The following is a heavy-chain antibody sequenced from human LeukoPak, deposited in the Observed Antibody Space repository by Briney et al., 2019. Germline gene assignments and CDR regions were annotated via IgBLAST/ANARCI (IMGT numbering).Heavy chain of an antibody. D-gene: IGHD2-21*02. CDR3: TRDIGDFVSDF. J-gene: IGHJ4*02. Sequence: SSETLSLTCTVSGGSIGSGYYWAWIRQPPGKGLEWIGSIHYGGTTHYNPSLQSRVTISADTSKNQFALDLRPVTAADTAVYYCTRDIGDFVSDFWGQGTLVTVSS. CDR2: IHYGGTT. CDR1: GGSIGSGYY. V-gene: IGHV4-39*02.